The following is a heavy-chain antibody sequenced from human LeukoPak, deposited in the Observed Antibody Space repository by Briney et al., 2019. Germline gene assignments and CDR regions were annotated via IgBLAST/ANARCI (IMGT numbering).Heavy chain of an antibody. Sequence: SVKVSCKASGGTFSSYAISWVRQAPGQGLEWMGGIIPIFGTANYAQKFQGRVTMTEDTSSDTAYMELSSLRSEDTAVYYCATGAVAGHNHYWGQGTLVTVSS. CDR1: GGTFSSYA. V-gene: IGHV1-69*06. J-gene: IGHJ4*02. CDR2: IIPIFGTA. CDR3: ATGAVAGHNHY. D-gene: IGHD6-19*01.